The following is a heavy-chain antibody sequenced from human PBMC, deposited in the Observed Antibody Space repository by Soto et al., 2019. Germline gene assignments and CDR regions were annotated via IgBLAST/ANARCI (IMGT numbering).Heavy chain of an antibody. D-gene: IGHD5-12*01. CDR3: ARGLRPLPEDY. Sequence: PGGSLRLSCAASGFTFSSYGMHWVRQAPGKGLEWVAVIWYDGSNKYYADSVKGRFTISRDNSKNTLYLQMNSLRVEDTAVYYCARGLRPLPEDYWGQGTLVTVSS. CDR2: IWYDGSNK. CDR1: GFTFSSYG. J-gene: IGHJ4*02. V-gene: IGHV3-33*01.